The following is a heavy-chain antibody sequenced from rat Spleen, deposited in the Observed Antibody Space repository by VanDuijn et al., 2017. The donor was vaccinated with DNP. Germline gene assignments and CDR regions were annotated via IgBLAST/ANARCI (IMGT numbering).Heavy chain of an antibody. J-gene: IGHJ2*01. CDR1: GFTFRNYD. Sequence: EVQLVESGGGLVQPGRSLKLSCAASGFTFRNYDMAWVRQAPTKGLEWVATISYDGSSTYYRDSVKGRFTISRDNAENTVYLQMNSLRSEDTATYYCAKDPRDFDYWGQGVMVTVSS. CDR3: AKDPRDFDY. V-gene: IGHV5-29*01. CDR2: ISYDGSST. D-gene: IGHD4-3*01.